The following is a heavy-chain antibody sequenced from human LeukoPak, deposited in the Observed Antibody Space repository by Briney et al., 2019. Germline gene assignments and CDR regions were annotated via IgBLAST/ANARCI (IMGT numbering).Heavy chain of an antibody. D-gene: IGHD5-18*01. CDR3: ARVSGTAMVKTFDY. CDR2: ISAYNGNT. Sequence: ASVKVSCKASGYTYTSYGISWVRQGPGQGLEWMGWISAYNGNTNYAQKLQGRVTMTTDTSTSTAYMELRSLRSDDTAVYYCARVSGTAMVKTFDYWGQGTLVTVSS. V-gene: IGHV1-18*01. J-gene: IGHJ4*02. CDR1: GYTYTSYG.